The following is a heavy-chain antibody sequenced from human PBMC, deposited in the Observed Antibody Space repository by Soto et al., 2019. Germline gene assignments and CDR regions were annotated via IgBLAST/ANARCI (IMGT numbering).Heavy chain of an antibody. CDR1: GFSLSTSGVG. CDR3: AHRRGFPQSAWFDP. CDR2: IYWDDDK. J-gene: IGHJ5*02. D-gene: IGHD3-10*01. Sequence: SGPTLVNPTQTLTLTCTFSGFSLSTSGVGVGWIRQPPGKALEWLALIYWDDDKRYSPSLKSRLTITKDTSKNQVVLTMTNMDPVDTAAYYCAHRRGFPQSAWFDPWGQGTLVTVSS. V-gene: IGHV2-5*02.